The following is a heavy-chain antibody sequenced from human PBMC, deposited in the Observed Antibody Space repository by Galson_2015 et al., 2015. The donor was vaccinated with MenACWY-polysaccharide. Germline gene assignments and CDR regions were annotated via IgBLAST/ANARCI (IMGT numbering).Heavy chain of an antibody. CDR3: VKGDILVPAAIIAGS. CDR1: GFGFHEFY. Sequence: ARRLSCAGSGFGFHEFYMSWIRQAQGKGLEWISYISSSGRVTKYAHSVWGRFTISRGKPKNCHHLQMHSLRIEDTAVYYCVKGDILVPAAIIAGSWGQGALITVSS. CDR2: ISSSGRVT. D-gene: IGHD2-2*01. J-gene: IGHJ5*02. V-gene: IGHV3-11*01.